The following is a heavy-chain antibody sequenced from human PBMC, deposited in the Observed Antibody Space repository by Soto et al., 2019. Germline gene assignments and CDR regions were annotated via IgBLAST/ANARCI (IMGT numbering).Heavy chain of an antibody. CDR1: GGSFGTYA. V-gene: IGHV1-69*13. CDR3: AREDSSPFYYGVDV. CDR2: IIPNFGST. D-gene: IGHD2-2*01. J-gene: IGHJ6*02. Sequence: SVKVSCKASGGSFGTYAVSWVRQAPGQGLEWMGAIIPNFGSTNYAQKFQGRLTITADESTSTAYMELSRLKSEDTAVYYCAREDSSPFYYGVDVWGQGTTVTVSS.